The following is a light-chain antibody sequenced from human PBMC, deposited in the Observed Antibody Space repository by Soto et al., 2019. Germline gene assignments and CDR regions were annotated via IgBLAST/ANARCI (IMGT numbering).Light chain of an antibody. Sequence: EIVLKQSPGTLSLSPGERATLSCRASQSVSNNYLAWYQQKPGQAPRLLIYGASNRATGIPDRFSGSGSGTDFTLTISRLEPEDFAVYYCQQYGSSGTSGQGTKVDIK. CDR3: QQYGSSGT. J-gene: IGKJ1*01. CDR1: QSVSNNY. CDR2: GAS. V-gene: IGKV3-20*01.